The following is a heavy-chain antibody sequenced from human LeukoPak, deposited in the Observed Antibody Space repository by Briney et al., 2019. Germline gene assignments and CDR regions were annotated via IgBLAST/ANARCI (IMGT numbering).Heavy chain of an antibody. CDR1: GFTSSSYA. CDR2: ISGSGGST. D-gene: IGHD6-19*01. Sequence: GGSLRLSCAASGFTSSSYAMSWVRQAPGKGLEWVSAISGSGGSTYYADSVKGRFTISRDNSKNTLYLQMNSLRAEDTAVYYCAKRVTAYSSGWPNWFDPWGQGTLVTVSS. J-gene: IGHJ5*02. V-gene: IGHV3-23*01. CDR3: AKRVTAYSSGWPNWFDP.